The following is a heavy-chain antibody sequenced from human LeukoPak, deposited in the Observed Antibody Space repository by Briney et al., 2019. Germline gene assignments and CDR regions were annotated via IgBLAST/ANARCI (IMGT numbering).Heavy chain of an antibody. CDR3: ARDRPAMVTLFDY. Sequence: SETLSLTCAVYGGSFSGYYWSWIRQPPGKGLEWIGEINHSGSTNYNPSLKSRVTISVDTSKNQFSLKLSSVTAADTAVYYCARDRPAMVTLFDYWGQGTLVTVSS. CDR1: GGSFSGYY. CDR2: INHSGST. V-gene: IGHV4-34*01. J-gene: IGHJ4*02. D-gene: IGHD5-18*01.